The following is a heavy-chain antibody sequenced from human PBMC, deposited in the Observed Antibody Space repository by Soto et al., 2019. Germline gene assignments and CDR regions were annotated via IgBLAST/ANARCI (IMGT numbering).Heavy chain of an antibody. V-gene: IGHV3-30-3*01. CDR1: GFNFSSYA. CDR2: ISSDGSNK. Sequence: PGGSLRLSCAASGFNFSSYAMHWVRQAPGKGLEWVAVISSDGSNKYYADSVKGRFTISRDNSENSLYLQMNSLRAEDTAVYYCARGTYYDFWSGYPLDYYYYDMDVWGKGTTVTVSS. D-gene: IGHD3-3*01. J-gene: IGHJ6*03. CDR3: ARGTYYDFWSGYPLDYYYYDMDV.